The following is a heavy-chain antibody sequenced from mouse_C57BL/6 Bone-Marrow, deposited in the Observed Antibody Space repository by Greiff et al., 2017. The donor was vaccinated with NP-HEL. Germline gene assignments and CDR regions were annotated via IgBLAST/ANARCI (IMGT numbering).Heavy chain of an antibody. D-gene: IGHD1-1*01. J-gene: IGHJ4*01. V-gene: IGHV5-6*02. CDR3: ARRSDAHFIMDY. Sequence: EVKLVESGGDLVKPGGSLKLSCAASGFTFSSYGMSWVRQTPDKRLEWVATISSGGSYTYYPDSVKGRFTISRDNAKNTLYLQMSSLKSEDTAMYYCARRSDAHFIMDYWGQGTSVTVSS. CDR2: ISSGGSYT. CDR1: GFTFSSYG.